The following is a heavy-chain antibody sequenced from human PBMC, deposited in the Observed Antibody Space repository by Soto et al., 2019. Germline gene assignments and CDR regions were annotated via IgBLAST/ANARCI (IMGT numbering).Heavy chain of an antibody. Sequence: PGGSLRLSCAASGFTFSSYAMSWVRQAPGKGLEWVSAISGSGGSTYYADSVKGRFTISRDNSKNTLYLQMNSLRAEDTAVYYCATPLTIFGLVIGFPGMDFSGQGTTVTVSS. CDR1: GFTFSSYA. D-gene: IGHD3-3*01. J-gene: IGHJ6*02. V-gene: IGHV3-23*01. CDR3: ATPLTIFGLVIGFPGMDF. CDR2: ISGSGGST.